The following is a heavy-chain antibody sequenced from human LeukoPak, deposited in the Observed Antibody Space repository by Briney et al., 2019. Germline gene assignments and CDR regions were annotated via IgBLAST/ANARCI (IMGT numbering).Heavy chain of an antibody. CDR2: IYYSGST. CDR1: GGSISSGGYY. J-gene: IGHJ5*02. CDR3: ARQALGYCSGGSCPENWFDP. V-gene: IGHV4-31*03. Sequence: SSQTLSLTCTVSGGSISSGGYYWSRIRQHPGKGLEWIGYIYYSGSTNYNPSLKSRVTISVDTSKNQFSLKLSSVTAADTAVYYCARQALGYCSGGSCPENWFDPWGQGTLVTVSS. D-gene: IGHD2-15*01.